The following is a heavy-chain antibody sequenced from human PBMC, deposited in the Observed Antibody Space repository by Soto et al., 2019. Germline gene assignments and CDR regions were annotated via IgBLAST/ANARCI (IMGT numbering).Heavy chain of an antibody. J-gene: IGHJ3*02. CDR3: AKLTGWFGAFDI. CDR2: ISGSGGST. V-gene: IGHV3-23*01. Sequence: EVQLLESGGGLVQPGGSLRLSCAASGFTFSSYAMSWVRQAPGKGLEWVSAISGSGGSTYYADSAKGRFTISRDNSKNTLYLQMNSLRAEDTAVYYCAKLTGWFGAFDIWGQGTMVTVSS. CDR1: GFTFSSYA. D-gene: IGHD3-10*01.